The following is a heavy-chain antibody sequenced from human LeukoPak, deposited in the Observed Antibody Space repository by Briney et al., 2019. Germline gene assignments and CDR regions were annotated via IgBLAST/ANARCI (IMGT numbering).Heavy chain of an antibody. Sequence: PSETLSLTCAVYGGSFSGYYWSWIRQPPGKGLEWIGEIYHSGSTNYNPSLKSRVTISVDTSKNQFSLKLSSVTAADTAVYYCARGLRRYYGSGSYSNYYYGMDVWGKGTTVTVSS. J-gene: IGHJ6*04. CDR2: IYHSGST. V-gene: IGHV4-34*01. D-gene: IGHD3-10*01. CDR1: GGSFSGYY. CDR3: ARGLRRYYGSGSYSNYYYGMDV.